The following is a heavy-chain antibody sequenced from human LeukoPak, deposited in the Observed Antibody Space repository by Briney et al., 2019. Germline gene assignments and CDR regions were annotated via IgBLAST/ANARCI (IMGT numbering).Heavy chain of an antibody. V-gene: IGHV1-2*02. CDR1: GYTFTGYY. J-gene: IGHJ5*02. Sequence: ASMKVSCKASGYTFTGYYMHWVRQAPGQGLEWMGWINPNSGGTNYAQKFQGRVTMTRDTSISTAYMELSRLRSDDTAVYYCARDLVGYCSSTSCSPRPQNWFDPWGQGTLVTVSS. D-gene: IGHD2-2*01. CDR2: INPNSGGT. CDR3: ARDLVGYCSSTSCSPRPQNWFDP.